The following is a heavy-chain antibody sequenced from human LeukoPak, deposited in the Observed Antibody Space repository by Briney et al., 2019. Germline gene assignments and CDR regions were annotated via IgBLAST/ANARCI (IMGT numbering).Heavy chain of an antibody. CDR2: IYYSGST. Sequence: PSETLSLTCTVSGGSISSSSYYWGWIRQPPGKGLEWIGSIYYSGSTYYNPSLKSRVTIPVDTSKNQFSLKLSSVTAADTAVYYCARRERFACWFDPWGQGTLVTVSS. J-gene: IGHJ5*02. D-gene: IGHD3-10*01. CDR1: GGSISSSSYY. V-gene: IGHV4-39*01. CDR3: ARRERFACWFDP.